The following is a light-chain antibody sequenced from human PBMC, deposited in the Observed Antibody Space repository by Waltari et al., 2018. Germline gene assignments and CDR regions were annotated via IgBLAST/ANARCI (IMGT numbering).Light chain of an antibody. CDR3: QQYYSYPVT. CDR1: QGVGSY. V-gene: IGKV1-8*01. J-gene: IGKJ1*01. Sequence: AIRLTQSPSSIAASTGDRVTITCRASQGVGSYLAWYQQKSGRAPKLLLYASSSLEAEVPSRFGGSGSGTDFTLTIGCLQSEDFASYFCQQYYSYPVTFGQGTRV. CDR2: ASS.